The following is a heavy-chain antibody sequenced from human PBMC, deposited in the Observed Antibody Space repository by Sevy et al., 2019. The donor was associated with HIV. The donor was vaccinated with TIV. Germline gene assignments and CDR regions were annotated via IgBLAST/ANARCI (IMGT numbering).Heavy chain of an antibody. CDR3: ARGGYSYGFFDY. Sequence: GESLKISCAASGFTFSSYAMHWVRQAPGKGLEWVAVISYDGSNKYYADSVKGRFTISRDNSKNTLYLQMNSLRAEDTAVYYCARGGYSYGFFDYWGQGTLVTVSS. J-gene: IGHJ4*02. D-gene: IGHD5-18*01. CDR2: ISYDGSNK. V-gene: IGHV3-30-3*01. CDR1: GFTFSSYA.